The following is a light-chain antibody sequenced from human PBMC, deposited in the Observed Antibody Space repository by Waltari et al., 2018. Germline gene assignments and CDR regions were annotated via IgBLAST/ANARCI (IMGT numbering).Light chain of an antibody. Sequence: EIVMKQSPAILSVPPGERATLSCRACQGISSDLAWYQQKTGQAPRHLIFGASTRATGVPARFSVSGSGTEFTLTISSVQSEDFGVYYCQQSKIWPAFGQGTKVEIK. CDR1: QGISSD. CDR2: GAS. J-gene: IGKJ1*01. CDR3: QQSKIWPA. V-gene: IGKV3-15*01.